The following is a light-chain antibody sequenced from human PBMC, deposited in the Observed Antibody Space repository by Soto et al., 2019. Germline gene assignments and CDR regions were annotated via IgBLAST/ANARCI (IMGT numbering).Light chain of an antibody. Sequence: DIQMTQSPSSLSASVGDRVTITCRASQGISNYLAWYQQKPGKVPKLLIYAASTLQSGVPSRFSGSGSGADFTLTISSLQPEDVATYYCQKYNIAHRITFAGGTKVEIK. CDR1: QGISNY. CDR2: AAS. J-gene: IGKJ4*01. V-gene: IGKV1-27*01. CDR3: QKYNIAHRIT.